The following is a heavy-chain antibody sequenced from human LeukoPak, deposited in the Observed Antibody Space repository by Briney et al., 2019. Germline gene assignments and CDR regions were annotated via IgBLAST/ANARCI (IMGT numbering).Heavy chain of an antibody. J-gene: IGHJ4*02. Sequence: GGSLRLSCAASGFTFSTYSMNWVRQAPGKGLEWVSYISSSSSTIYYADSVKGRFTISRDNAKNSPYLQMNSLRAEDTAVYYCARGSTYYDSSGQVPFDYWGQGTLVTVSS. CDR2: ISSSSSTI. V-gene: IGHV3-48*01. CDR3: ARGSTYYDSSGQVPFDY. D-gene: IGHD3-22*01. CDR1: GFTFSTYS.